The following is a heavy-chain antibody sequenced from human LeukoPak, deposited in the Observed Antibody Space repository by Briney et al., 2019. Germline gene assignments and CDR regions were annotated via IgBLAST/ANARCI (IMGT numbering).Heavy chain of an antibody. Sequence: SETLSLTCTVSGGSISSYYWSWIRQPPGKGLEWIGYIYYSGSTDYNPSLKSRVTISVDTSKNQFSLKLSSVTAADTAVYYCARALGHYYDSSGYYSDAFDIWGQGTMFTVSS. D-gene: IGHD3-22*01. CDR1: GGSISSYY. J-gene: IGHJ3*02. CDR3: ARALGHYYDSSGYYSDAFDI. CDR2: IYYSGST. V-gene: IGHV4-59*13.